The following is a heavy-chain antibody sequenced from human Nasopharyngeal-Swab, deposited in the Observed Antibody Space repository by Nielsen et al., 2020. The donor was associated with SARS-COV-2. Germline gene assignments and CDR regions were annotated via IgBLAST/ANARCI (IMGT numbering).Heavy chain of an antibody. CDR3: ARAHYGGTYYYYYGMDV. CDR2: IGTAGDT. CDR1: GFTFSSYD. Sequence: GGSLRLSCAASGFTFSSYDMHWVRQATGKGLEWVSAIGTAGDTYYPGSVKGRFTISRENAKNSLYLQMNSLRAWDTAVYYCARAHYGGTYYYYYGMDVWGQGTTVTVS. J-gene: IGHJ6*02. D-gene: IGHD4-23*01. V-gene: IGHV3-13*01.